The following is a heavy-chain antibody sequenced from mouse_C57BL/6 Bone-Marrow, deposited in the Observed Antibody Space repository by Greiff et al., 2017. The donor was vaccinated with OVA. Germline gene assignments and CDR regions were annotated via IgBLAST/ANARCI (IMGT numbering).Heavy chain of an antibody. V-gene: IGHV1-19*01. CDR2: INPYNGGT. CDR1: GYPFPDYY. Sequence: EVQLQQSGPVLVKPGASVKISCKASGYPFPDYYMNWVKQSHGKSLEWIGVINPYNGGTSYNQKFKGNATFSVDNSSSTAYMELNSLTSEDSAVYSCAREELCVFADWGPGTLVTVSA. D-gene: IGHD4-1*01. J-gene: IGHJ3*01. CDR3: AREELCVFAD.